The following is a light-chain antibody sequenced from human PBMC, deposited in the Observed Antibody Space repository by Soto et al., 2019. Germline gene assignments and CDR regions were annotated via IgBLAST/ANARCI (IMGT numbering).Light chain of an antibody. J-gene: IGKJ4*01. CDR2: GAS. V-gene: IGKV3-15*01. Sequence: EIVLTQSPATLSVSPGERATLSCRASQSVSSNLAWYQQKPGQAPSLLMYGASTRATGIPARFSGSGSGTEFTLTISSLMSDDSAVYYCQQYNDWPLTFGGGTKVDIK. CDR1: QSVSSN. CDR3: QQYNDWPLT.